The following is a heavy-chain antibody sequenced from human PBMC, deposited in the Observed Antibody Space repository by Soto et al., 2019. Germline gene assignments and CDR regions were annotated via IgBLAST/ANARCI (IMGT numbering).Heavy chain of an antibody. CDR2: IWYDGSNK. CDR1: GFTFSSYG. V-gene: IGHV3-33*01. D-gene: IGHD3-22*01. J-gene: IGHJ5*02. CDR3: ARDYYDSSGENWFDP. Sequence: PGGSLRLSCAASGFTFSSYGMHWVRQAPGKGLEWVAVIWYDGSNKCYADSVKGRFTISRDNSKNTLYLQMNSLRAEDTAVYYCARDYYDSSGENWFDPWGQGTLVTVSS.